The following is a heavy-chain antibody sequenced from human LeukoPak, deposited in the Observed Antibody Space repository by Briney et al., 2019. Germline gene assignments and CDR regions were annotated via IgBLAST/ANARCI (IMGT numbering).Heavy chain of an antibody. CDR2: MHSSGST. D-gene: IGHD3-10*01. CDR1: GGSISSYY. CDR3: AREAVHYGSGSHDY. V-gene: IGHV4-4*07. J-gene: IGHJ4*02. Sequence: SETLSLTCTVSGGSISSYYWSWIRQPAGKELEWIGRMHSSGSTNYNPSIKSRVTMSLDTSKNQFSLKVDSVTAADTAMYYCAREAVHYGSGSHDYWGQGTLVAVSS.